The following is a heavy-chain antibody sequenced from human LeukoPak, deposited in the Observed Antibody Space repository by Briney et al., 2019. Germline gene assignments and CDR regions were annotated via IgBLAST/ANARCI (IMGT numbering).Heavy chain of an antibody. V-gene: IGHV6-1*01. J-gene: IGHJ3*02. CDR2: IYDRSKWYN. CDR3: ARVSYDSSGYVGSFDAFYI. CDR1: GDSVSSNSAA. Sequence: SQTLSLTCAISGDSVSSNSAAWSWIRQSPSRGLEWLGRIYDRSKWYNDYAVSEKSRITSNPDTSKNQFSLQLNSVTPEDTAVYYCARVSYDSSGYVGSFDAFYIWGPGTMVTVSS. D-gene: IGHD3-22*01.